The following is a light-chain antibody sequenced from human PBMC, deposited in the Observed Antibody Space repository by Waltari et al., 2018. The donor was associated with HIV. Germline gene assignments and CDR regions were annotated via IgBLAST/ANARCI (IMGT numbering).Light chain of an antibody. V-gene: IGKV3-15*01. Sequence: EVPMTQSPVPLSVSPGERATLSCRASKRISTNLAWYQQRLGQAPRLLINPASTMANGVPARFSGSGSGAEFTLTINSLQSDDSAVYYCQQYNSWPPTFGGGTKVEIK. CDR3: QQYNSWPPT. CDR2: PAS. J-gene: IGKJ4*01. CDR1: KRISTN.